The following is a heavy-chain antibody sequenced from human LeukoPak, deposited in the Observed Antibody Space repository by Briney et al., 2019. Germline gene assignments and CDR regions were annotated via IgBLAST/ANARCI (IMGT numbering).Heavy chain of an antibody. CDR3: ARASVTTTWHHLGY. J-gene: IGHJ4*02. Sequence: PGGSLRLSRAASGFSFSTYVMHWVRQAPGKGLEYVSSISSNGVNTYYANSVKGRFTISRDNAKNTLHLQMGSLRVEDMAVYYCARASVTTTWHHLGYWGQGALVTVSS. V-gene: IGHV3-64*01. CDR1: GFSFSTYV. CDR2: ISSNGVNT. D-gene: IGHD1-14*01.